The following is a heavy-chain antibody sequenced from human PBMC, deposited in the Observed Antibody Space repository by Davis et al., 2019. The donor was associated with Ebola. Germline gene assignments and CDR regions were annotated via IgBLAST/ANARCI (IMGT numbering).Heavy chain of an antibody. CDR2: TYYSSKWYN. CDR3: VRGWFRSGMDV. J-gene: IGHJ6*02. D-gene: IGHD3-10*01. Sequence: HSQTLSLTCAISGDSVSSGGWNWIRQSPSRGLEWLGRTYYSSKWYNNYAVSVKSRITINPDTSKNQFSLQLNSVTPEDTAIYYCVRGWFRSGMDVWGQGTTVTVSS. V-gene: IGHV6-1*01. CDR1: GDSVSSGG.